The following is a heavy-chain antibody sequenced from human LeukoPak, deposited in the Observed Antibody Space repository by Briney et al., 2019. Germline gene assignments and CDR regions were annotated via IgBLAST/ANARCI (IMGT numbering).Heavy chain of an antibody. Sequence: AGGSLRLSCAASGLTVSRNHMSWVRQAPGKGLEWVSVIYSGGSTYYADSVKGRFTISRDYSKNTLDLQMNSLRADDTAVYYCARARNSNFRYFDYWGQGTLVTVSS. V-gene: IGHV3-53*01. J-gene: IGHJ4*02. CDR2: IYSGGST. D-gene: IGHD2/OR15-2a*01. CDR3: ARARNSNFRYFDY. CDR1: GLTVSRNH.